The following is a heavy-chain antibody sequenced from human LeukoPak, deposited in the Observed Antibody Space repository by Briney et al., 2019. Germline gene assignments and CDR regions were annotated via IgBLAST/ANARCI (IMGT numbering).Heavy chain of an antibody. CDR1: GGSIGSGDYY. CDR2: IYYSGST. CDR3: ARGGYRAPVYFDY. J-gene: IGHJ4*02. Sequence: SETLSLTCTVSGGSIGSGDYYWSWIRQPPGKGLEWIGYIYYSGSTYYNPSLKSRVTISVDTSKNQFSLKLSSVTAADTAVYYCARGGYRAPVYFDYWGRGTLVTVSS. V-gene: IGHV4-30-4*01. D-gene: IGHD5-12*01.